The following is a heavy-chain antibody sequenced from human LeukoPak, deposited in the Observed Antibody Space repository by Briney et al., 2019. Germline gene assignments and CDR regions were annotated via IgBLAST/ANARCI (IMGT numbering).Heavy chain of an antibody. V-gene: IGHV3-23*01. J-gene: IGHJ4*02. Sequence: GGSLRLSCAASGFTFSNYAMGWVRQAPGEGLEWVSAISDSGRSTYYADSVKGRFTISRDNSKSAVYLQMNSLRAENTAIYYCARDAPGNSHTLDYWGQGTLVTVSS. CDR3: ARDAPGNSHTLDY. CDR2: ISDSGRST. D-gene: IGHD4-23*01. CDR1: GFTFSNYA.